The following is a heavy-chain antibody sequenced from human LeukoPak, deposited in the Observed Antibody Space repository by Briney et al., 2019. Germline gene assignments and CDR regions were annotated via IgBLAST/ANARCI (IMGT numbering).Heavy chain of an antibody. CDR1: GYTFSNYG. CDR2: ISYGGINK. CDR3: AGSWFYRDYFEY. V-gene: IGHV3-30*03. Sequence: GGSLRLSCAASGYTFSNYGMHWLRQAPGKGLEWVAVISYGGINKYYADSVKGRFTISRDNSKNTLYLQMNSLRVEDTAVYYCAGSWFYRDYFEYWGQGTLVTVSS. J-gene: IGHJ4*02. D-gene: IGHD3-10*01.